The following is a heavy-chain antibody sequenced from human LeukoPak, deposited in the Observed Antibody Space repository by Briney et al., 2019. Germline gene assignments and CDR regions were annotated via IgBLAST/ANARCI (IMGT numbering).Heavy chain of an antibody. CDR2: ISGSGGST. J-gene: IGHJ4*02. Sequence: GGSLRLSCAASGFTFSSYAMSWVRQAPGKGLEWVSAISGSGGSTYYADSVKGRFTISRDNSENTLYLQMNSLRAEDTAVYYCAKDLSGGNSEDYWGQGTLVTVSS. CDR1: GFTFSSYA. CDR3: AKDLSGGNSEDY. D-gene: IGHD4-23*01. V-gene: IGHV3-23*01.